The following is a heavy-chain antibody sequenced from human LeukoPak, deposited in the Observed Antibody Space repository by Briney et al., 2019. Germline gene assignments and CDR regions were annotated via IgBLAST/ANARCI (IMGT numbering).Heavy chain of an antibody. D-gene: IGHD3-10*01. Sequence: PSETLSLTCTVSGGSISSSSYYWGWIRQPPGKGLEWIGSIYYSGSTYYNPSLKSRVTISVDTSKNQFSLKLSSVTAADTAVYYCAKDLQGTDALDMWGQGTMVTVSS. J-gene: IGHJ3*02. CDR3: AKDLQGTDALDM. CDR2: IYYSGST. V-gene: IGHV4-39*02. CDR1: GGSISSSSYY.